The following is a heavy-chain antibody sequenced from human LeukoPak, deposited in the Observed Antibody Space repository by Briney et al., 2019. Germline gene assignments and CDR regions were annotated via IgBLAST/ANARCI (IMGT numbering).Heavy chain of an antibody. J-gene: IGHJ4*02. V-gene: IGHV3-23*01. Sequence: GGSLRLSCAASEFSFSTYAMSWVHQAPGKGLEWVSAISGSGGSTYYADSVTGRFTISRDNSKNTLYLQMNSLRAEDTAVYYCANVKVGATTPFDYWGQGTLVTVSS. CDR1: EFSFSTYA. CDR3: ANVKVGATTPFDY. CDR2: ISGSGGST. D-gene: IGHD1-26*01.